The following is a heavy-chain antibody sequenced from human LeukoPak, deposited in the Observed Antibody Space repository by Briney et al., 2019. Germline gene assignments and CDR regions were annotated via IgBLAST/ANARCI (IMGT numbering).Heavy chain of an antibody. J-gene: IGHJ3*02. D-gene: IGHD2-15*01. Sequence: PGGSLRLSCAASGFTFSSYAMHWVRQAPGKGLEYVSSISSNGGSTYYANSVKGRFTISGDNSKNTLYLQMGSLRAEDKAVYYCARDPAKATGLRASDTWGQGTMVTVSS. CDR3: ARDPAKATGLRASDT. CDR1: GFTFSSYA. CDR2: ISSNGGST. V-gene: IGHV3-64*01.